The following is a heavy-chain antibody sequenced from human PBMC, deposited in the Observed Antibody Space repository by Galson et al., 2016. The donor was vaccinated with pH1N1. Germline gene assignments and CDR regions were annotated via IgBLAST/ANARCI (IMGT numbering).Heavy chain of an antibody. Sequence: SLRLSCAASGFTFSSYWMNWVRQAPGKGLEWVANIKQDGSEKYYVDSVRGRFTISRDNAKNTLYLDMNSLRGEDTAVYYCARSLLYYDPYYLDFWGQGTLVSVSS. CDR1: GFTFSSYW. CDR2: IKQDGSEK. V-gene: IGHV3-7*01. D-gene: IGHD3-16*01. J-gene: IGHJ4*02. CDR3: ARSLLYYDPYYLDF.